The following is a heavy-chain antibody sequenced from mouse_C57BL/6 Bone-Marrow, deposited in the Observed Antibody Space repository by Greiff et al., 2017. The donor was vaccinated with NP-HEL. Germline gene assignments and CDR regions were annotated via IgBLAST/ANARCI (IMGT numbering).Heavy chain of an antibody. CDR1: GYTFTDYY. J-gene: IGHJ3*01. Sequence: VKLMESGAELVRPGASVKLSCKASGYTFTDYYINWVKQRPGQGLEWIARIYPGSGNTYYNEKFKGKATLTAEKSSSTAYMQLSSLTSEDSAVYFCAREGLRREAWFAYWGQGTLVTVSA. CDR2: IYPGSGNT. D-gene: IGHD2-4*01. V-gene: IGHV1-76*01. CDR3: AREGLRREAWFAY.